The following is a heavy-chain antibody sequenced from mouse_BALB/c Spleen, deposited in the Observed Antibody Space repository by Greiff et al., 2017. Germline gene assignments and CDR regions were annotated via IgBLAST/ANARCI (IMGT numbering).Heavy chain of an antibody. J-gene: IGHJ4*01. CDR2: INPYNDGT. D-gene: IGHD2-4*01. CDR1: GYTFTSYV. CDR3: ARGTMMTTHYYAKDD. Sequence: EVQLVESGPELVKPGASVKMSCKASGYTFTSYVMHWVKQKPGQGLEWIGYINPYNDGTKYNEKFKGKDTLTSDNSSSTAYMELSSLTSEDSAVLYCARGTMMTTHYYAKDDWGEGTTVTVSS. V-gene: IGHV1-14*01.